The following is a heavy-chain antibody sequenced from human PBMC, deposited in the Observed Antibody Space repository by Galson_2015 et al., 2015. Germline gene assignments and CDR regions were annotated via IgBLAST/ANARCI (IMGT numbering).Heavy chain of an antibody. J-gene: IGHJ4*02. CDR3: ARQILDYDFWSGYYPTNFDY. Sequence: LRLSCAASEFTFSSYYLSWVRQAPGKGLEWVSSISSTTTYIYYADSVKGRFTISRDNAKNSLYLQMNSLGAEDTAVYYCARQILDYDFWSGYYPTNFDYWGQGTLVTVSS. CDR2: ISSTTTYI. V-gene: IGHV3-21*01. CDR1: EFTFSSYY. D-gene: IGHD3-3*01.